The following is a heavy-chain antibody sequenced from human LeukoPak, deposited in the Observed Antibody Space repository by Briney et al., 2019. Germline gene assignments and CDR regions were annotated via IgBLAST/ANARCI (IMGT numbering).Heavy chain of an antibody. V-gene: IGHV3-23*01. CDR3: ANWYYYENGAYWC. Sequence: VGSLRLSCAASVFIFSHYGMNWGCAAPGEGLEWGSGITSRSTTYCAGSVKGRFTITRDNSINTLYLQMNSLRAEDTAVYYCANWYYYENGAYWCWGQGTLVTVSS. CDR1: VFIFSHYG. D-gene: IGHD3-22*01. CDR2: ITSRSTT. J-gene: IGHJ4*02.